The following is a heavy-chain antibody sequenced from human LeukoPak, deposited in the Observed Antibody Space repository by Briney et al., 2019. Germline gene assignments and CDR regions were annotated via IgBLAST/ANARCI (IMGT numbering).Heavy chain of an antibody. V-gene: IGHV3-23*01. D-gene: IGHD5-12*01. CDR3: AREGGFY. CDR2: TSGSGVTT. CDR1: GFTFSSYD. Sequence: GSLRLSCAASGFTFSSYDMSWVRQAPGKGLEWVSATSGSGVTTYHADSVKGRFNISRDNSKNTLYLQMNSLRDEDTAIYYCAREGGFYWGQGTLVTVSS. J-gene: IGHJ4*02.